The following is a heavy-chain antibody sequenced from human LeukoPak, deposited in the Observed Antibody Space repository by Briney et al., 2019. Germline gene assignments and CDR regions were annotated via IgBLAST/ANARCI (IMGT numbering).Heavy chain of an antibody. V-gene: IGHV4-39*07. CDR3: ARGIYGSGSSHFDY. Sequence: SETLSLTCTVSGGSISSSSYYWGWIRQPPGKGLEWIGEINHSGSTNYNPSLKSRVTISVDTSKNQFSLKLSSVTAADTAVYYCARGIYGSGSSHFDYWGQGTLVTVSS. CDR2: INHSGST. J-gene: IGHJ4*02. CDR1: GGSISSSSYY. D-gene: IGHD3-10*01.